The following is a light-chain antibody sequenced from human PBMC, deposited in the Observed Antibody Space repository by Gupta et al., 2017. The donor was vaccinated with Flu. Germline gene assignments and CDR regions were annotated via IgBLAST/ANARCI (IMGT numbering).Light chain of an antibody. CDR2: DNS. V-gene: IGLV3-21*02. J-gene: IGLJ3*02. Sequence: YVLTQPPSVSVAPGQTAGLTCGGNNIETKSVHWYQQRPGQAPVLVVYDNSDRPSGIPDRFSGSNSGNTATLTIGRVEPGDEADYYCHVWDSNTDQAVFGGGTRLAV. CDR1: NIETKS. CDR3: HVWDSNTDQAV.